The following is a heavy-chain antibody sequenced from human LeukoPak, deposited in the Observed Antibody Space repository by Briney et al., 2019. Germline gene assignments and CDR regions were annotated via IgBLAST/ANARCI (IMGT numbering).Heavy chain of an antibody. V-gene: IGHV3-30*02. Sequence: TGGSLRLSCAASGFSFMNAWMIWVRQAPGKGLEWVAFIRYDGSNKYYADSVKGRFTISRDNSKNTLCLQMNSLRAEDTAVYYCAKDESDYGDYWGQGTLVTVSS. CDR3: AKDESDYGDY. CDR1: GFSFMNAW. CDR2: IRYDGSNK. J-gene: IGHJ4*02.